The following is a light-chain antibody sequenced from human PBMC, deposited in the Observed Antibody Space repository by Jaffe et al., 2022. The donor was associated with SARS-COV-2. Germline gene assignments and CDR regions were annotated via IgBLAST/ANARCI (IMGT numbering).Light chain of an antibody. CDR1: QSLSNW. CDR2: KAS. CDR3: QQYTNYAT. Sequence: DIQMTQSPSTLSASVGDRVTITCRASQSLSNWLAWYQQKPGKAPKLLIYKASTLESGVPSRFSGSGSGTEFTLTITSLQPDDFATYYCQQYTNYATFGQGTKVDIK. V-gene: IGKV1-5*03. J-gene: IGKJ1*01.